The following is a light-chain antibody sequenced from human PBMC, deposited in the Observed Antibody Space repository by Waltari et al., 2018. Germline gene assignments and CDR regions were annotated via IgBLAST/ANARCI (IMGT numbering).Light chain of an antibody. CDR3: QQYYSTPLT. V-gene: IGKV3-20*01. CDR1: QTVSKNY. J-gene: IGKJ4*01. Sequence: EIVLTQSPGTLSLSPGERATLSCRASQTVSKNYLAWYQQKPGQAPRLLIDDASNRDTGIPDRFSGSGSRTDFTLTISRLEPEDVAVYYCQQYYSTPLTFGGGTKVEIK. CDR2: DAS.